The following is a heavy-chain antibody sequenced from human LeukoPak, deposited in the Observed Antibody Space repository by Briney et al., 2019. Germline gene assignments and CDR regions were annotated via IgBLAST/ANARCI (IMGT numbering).Heavy chain of an antibody. V-gene: IGHV4-39*01. CDR3: ARHYGP. D-gene: IGHD4-17*01. J-gene: IGHJ5*02. CDR2: IYYSGST. Sequence: SETLSLTCTISGDSTSSDRYYGGWVRQPPGKGLEWIGNIYYSGSTYYNPSLKSRVTMSVDTSKNQFFLKLNSVTAADTAVYYCARHYGPWGQGTLVTVSS. CDR1: GDSTSSDRYY.